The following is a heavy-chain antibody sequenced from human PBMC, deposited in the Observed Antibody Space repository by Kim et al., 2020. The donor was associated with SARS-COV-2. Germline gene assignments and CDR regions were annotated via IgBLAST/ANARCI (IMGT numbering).Heavy chain of an antibody. D-gene: IGHD3-9*01. CDR2: IIPIFGTA. J-gene: IGHJ4*02. CDR3: ARGGGLGYDILTGYYKEGYFDY. V-gene: IGHV1-69*13. Sequence: SVKVSCKASGGTFSSYAISWVRQAPGQGLEWMGGIIPIFGTANYAQKFQGRVTITADESTSTAYMELSSLRSEDTAVYYCARGGGLGYDILTGYYKEGYFDYWGQGTLVTVSS. CDR1: GGTFSSYA.